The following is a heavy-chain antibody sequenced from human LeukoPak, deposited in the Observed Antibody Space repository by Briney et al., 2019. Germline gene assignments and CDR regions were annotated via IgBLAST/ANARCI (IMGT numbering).Heavy chain of an antibody. CDR3: ARDIPDSSGYYI. J-gene: IGHJ4*02. CDR2: IIAYSADT. CDR1: CFTFRTYG. V-gene: IGHV1-18*01. Sequence: GDSVNVSCKASCFTFRTYGITWVRQAPGQGLEWLGYIIAYSADTNYAQQLQGRVTMTTDTSTTTAYLEMRSLRSDDTAVYYCARDIPDSSGYYIWGQGTQVTVSS. D-gene: IGHD6-19*01.